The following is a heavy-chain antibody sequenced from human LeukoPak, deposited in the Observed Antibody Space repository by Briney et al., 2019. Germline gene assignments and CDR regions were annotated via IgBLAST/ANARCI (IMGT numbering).Heavy chain of an antibody. CDR1: GEGFSRHT. V-gene: IGHV3-21*05. Sequence: PGGSLRLSCAGSGEGFSRHTMNWVRRAPGKGLEWFSYIWCTGEYIYYADSVKGRFTISRDNARTSVYLQMNSLRVEDTAIYYCAREYDSRARFDSWGQGTLVTVSS. J-gene: IGHJ4*02. CDR3: AREYDSRARFDS. CDR2: IWCTGEYI. D-gene: IGHD6-13*01.